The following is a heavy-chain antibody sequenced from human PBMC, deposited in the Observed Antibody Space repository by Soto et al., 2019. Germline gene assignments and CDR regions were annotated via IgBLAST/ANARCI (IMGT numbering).Heavy chain of an antibody. CDR3: ARVGLDFWSGSYNRDNWYFDL. Sequence: QVQLVQSGAEVKKPGSSVKVSCKASGGTFSSYTISWVRQAPGQGLEWMGRIIPILGIANYAQKFQGRVTITADKSTSTAYMELSSLRSEDTAVYYCARVGLDFWSGSYNRDNWYFDLWGRGTLVTVSS. CDR2: IIPILGIA. V-gene: IGHV1-69*02. CDR1: GGTFSSYT. D-gene: IGHD3-3*01. J-gene: IGHJ2*01.